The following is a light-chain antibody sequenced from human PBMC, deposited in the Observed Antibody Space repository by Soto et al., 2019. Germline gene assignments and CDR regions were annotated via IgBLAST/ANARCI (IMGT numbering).Light chain of an antibody. J-gene: IGKJ1*01. CDR3: QQSFSTPRT. CDR2: AAS. V-gene: IGKV1-39*01. Sequence: DIQMTQSPSSLSASVGDRVTISCRASQTINTYVNWYLQKPGKAPKLLIYAASSLHSGVPSRFSGSGSGTYFTLTISSLQPEDFATYYCQQSFSTPRTFGQGTKVDIK. CDR1: QTINTY.